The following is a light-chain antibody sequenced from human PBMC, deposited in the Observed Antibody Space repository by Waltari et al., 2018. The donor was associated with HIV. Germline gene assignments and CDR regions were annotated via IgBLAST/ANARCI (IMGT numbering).Light chain of an antibody. CDR1: SSNLGINS. V-gene: IGLV1-44*01. Sequence: QPVLTQPPSASGTPGQRVPISCSGRSSNLGINSVNWYQQFPGTAPKLLIYTNNQRPSGVPKRFSASKSGTSASLAITGLQAEDEAEYYCQSYDSSLSGWVVFGGGTKVTVL. J-gene: IGLJ2*01. CDR3: QSYDSSLSGWVV. CDR2: TNN.